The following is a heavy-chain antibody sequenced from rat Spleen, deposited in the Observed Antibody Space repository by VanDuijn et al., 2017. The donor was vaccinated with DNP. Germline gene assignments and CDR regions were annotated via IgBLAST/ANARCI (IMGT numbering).Heavy chain of an antibody. CDR1: GFTFSDYY. J-gene: IGHJ4*01. Sequence: EVQLVESGGGLVQPGRSLKLSCAASGFTFSDYYMAWVRQAPTKGLEWVAYISYDGGRTYYRDSVKGRFTISRNNAKSTLYLQMDSLRSEDTATYYCARDDYGSYGAMDPWGQGTSVTVSS. V-gene: IGHV5-20*01. CDR2: ISYDGGRT. D-gene: IGHD1-3*01. CDR3: ARDDYGSYGAMDP.